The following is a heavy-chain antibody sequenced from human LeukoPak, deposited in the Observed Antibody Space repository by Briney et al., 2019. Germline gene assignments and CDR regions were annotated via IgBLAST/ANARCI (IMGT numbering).Heavy chain of an antibody. J-gene: IGHJ3*02. V-gene: IGHV3-9*01. Sequence: GRSLRLSCAASGFTFDDYAMHWVRQAPGKGLEWVSGISWNSGSIGYADSVKGRFTIPRDNAKNSLYLQMNSLRAEDTALYYCAKSGSGYYLDAFDIWGQGTMVTVSS. CDR3: AKSGSGYYLDAFDI. D-gene: IGHD3-22*01. CDR2: ISWNSGSI. CDR1: GFTFDDYA.